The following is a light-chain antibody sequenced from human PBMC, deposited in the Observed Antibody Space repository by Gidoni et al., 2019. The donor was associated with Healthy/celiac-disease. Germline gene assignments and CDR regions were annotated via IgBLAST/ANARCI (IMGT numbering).Light chain of an antibody. Sequence: DIQMTQSQSSLSASVGDRVTITCRASQSISSYLNWYQQKPGKAPNLLIYAASSLQSGVPSRFSGSGSGTDFTLTISRLQPEDFATYYCQQSYSTPPTFGGGTKVEIK. CDR1: QSISSY. CDR3: QQSYSTPPT. V-gene: IGKV1-39*01. CDR2: AAS. J-gene: IGKJ4*01.